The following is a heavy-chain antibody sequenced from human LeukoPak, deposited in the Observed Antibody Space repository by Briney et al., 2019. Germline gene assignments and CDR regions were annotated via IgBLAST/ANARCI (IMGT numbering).Heavy chain of an antibody. Sequence: GGSLRLSCAASGFTVSSNYMSWVRQAPGKGLEWVSVIYSGGSTYYADSVKGRFTISRDNSKNTLYLQMNSLRAKDTAVYYCARQRTQLDAFDIWGQGTMVTVSS. CDR3: ARQRTQLDAFDI. V-gene: IGHV3-53*01. CDR1: GFTVSSNY. CDR2: IYSGGST. D-gene: IGHD5-18*01. J-gene: IGHJ3*02.